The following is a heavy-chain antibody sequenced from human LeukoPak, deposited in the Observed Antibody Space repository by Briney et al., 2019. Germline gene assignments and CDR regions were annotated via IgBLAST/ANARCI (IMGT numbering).Heavy chain of an antibody. J-gene: IGHJ6*03. D-gene: IGHD2-15*01. Sequence: KPSETLSLTCTVSGGSISSYYWSWIRQPAGKGLEWIGRIYTSGSTNYNPSLKSRVTMSVDTSKNQFSLKLSSVTAADTAVYYCARAPLRYLYCSGGTWDYYMDVWGKGTTVTVSS. CDR1: GGSISSYY. CDR2: IYTSGST. V-gene: IGHV4-4*07. CDR3: ARAPLRYLYCSGGTWDYYMDV.